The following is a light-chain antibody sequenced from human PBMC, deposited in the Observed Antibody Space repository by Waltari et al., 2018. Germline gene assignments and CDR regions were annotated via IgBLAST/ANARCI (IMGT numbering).Light chain of an antibody. CDR3: AAWDDTLNGRV. Sequence: QSVLTQPPSASGTPGQGVTISCSGSSSNIGGNSVSWYQQLPGSAPKLLIYANHQRPSGVPDRFSGSQSGTSAALGISGLQSEDEAHYYCAAWDDTLNGRVFGGGTKVTVL. CDR2: ANH. J-gene: IGLJ3*02. V-gene: IGLV1-44*01. CDR1: SSNIGGNS.